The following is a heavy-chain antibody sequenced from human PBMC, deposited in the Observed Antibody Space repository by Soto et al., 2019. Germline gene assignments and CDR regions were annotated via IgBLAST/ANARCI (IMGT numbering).Heavy chain of an antibody. CDR1: VYTFTGYY. CDR2: INPNSGGT. D-gene: IGHD3-3*01. J-gene: IGHJ6*02. CDR3: ATDGQITTFGVASAPYALDV. Sequence: GASVKVSCKASVYTFTGYYMHWVRQAPGQGLEWMGWINPNSGGTNYAQKFQGWVTMTRDTSISTAYMELNSLISEDTAVYYCATDGQITTFGVASAPYALDVWGQGTTVTVSS. V-gene: IGHV1-2*04.